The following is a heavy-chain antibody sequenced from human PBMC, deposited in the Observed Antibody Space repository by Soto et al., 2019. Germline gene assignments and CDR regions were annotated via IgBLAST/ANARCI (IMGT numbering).Heavy chain of an antibody. V-gene: IGHV3-7*01. CDR1: GFTFSNSW. CDR2: MNPDGSTK. J-gene: IGHJ6*03. D-gene: IGHD2-21*02. CDR3: ARHCHYCIDV. Sequence: GGSLILSCAASGFTFSNSWMTWVRQTPGKGLEWVANMNPDGSTKNYVDSVKGRFTISRDNAQNSLYLQMNSLRAEDTAVFYCARHCHYCIDVWGRGTTVTVSS.